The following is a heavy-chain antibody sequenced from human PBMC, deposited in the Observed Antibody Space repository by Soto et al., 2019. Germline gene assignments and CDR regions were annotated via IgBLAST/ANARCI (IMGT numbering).Heavy chain of an antibody. J-gene: IGHJ5*02. D-gene: IGHD3-3*01. CDR2: IYYSGST. V-gene: IGHV4-39*01. Sequence: SETLSLTCTVSGGSISSSSYYWGWIRQPPGKGLEWIGSIYYSGSTYYNPSLKSRVTISVDTSKNQFSLKLSSVTAADTAVYYCASRYDFWSGGPLNWFDPWGQGTLVTVSS. CDR3: ASRYDFWSGGPLNWFDP. CDR1: GGSISSSSYY.